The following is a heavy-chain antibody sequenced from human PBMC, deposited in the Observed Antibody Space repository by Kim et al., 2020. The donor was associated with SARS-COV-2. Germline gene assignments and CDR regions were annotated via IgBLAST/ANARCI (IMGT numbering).Heavy chain of an antibody. Sequence: ASVKVSCKASGYTFTSYYMHWVRQAPGQGLEWMGIINPSGGSTSYAQKFQGRVTMTRDTSTNTVYMELSSLRSEDTAVYYCARDRITIFGVVIKSYYYGMDVWGQGTTVTVSS. D-gene: IGHD3-3*01. J-gene: IGHJ6*02. CDR3: ARDRITIFGVVIKSYYYGMDV. CDR1: GYTFTSYY. CDR2: INPSGGST. V-gene: IGHV1-46*01.